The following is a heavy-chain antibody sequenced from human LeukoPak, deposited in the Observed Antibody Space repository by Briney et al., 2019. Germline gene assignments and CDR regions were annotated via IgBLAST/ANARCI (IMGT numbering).Heavy chain of an antibody. CDR3: ARGRTYGSGSFDP. V-gene: IGHV4-59*08. Sequence: SETLSLTCTVSGGSISSYYWSWIRQPPGKGLEWIGYIYYSGSTSYNPSLMSRVTISIDTSKNQFSLKLSSVTAADTAVYYCARGRTYGSGSFDPWGQGTLVTVSS. D-gene: IGHD3-10*01. CDR2: IYYSGST. J-gene: IGHJ5*02. CDR1: GGSISSYY.